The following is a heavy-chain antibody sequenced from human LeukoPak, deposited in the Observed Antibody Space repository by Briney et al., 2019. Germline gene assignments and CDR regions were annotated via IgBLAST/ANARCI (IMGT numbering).Heavy chain of an antibody. CDR2: ISGSGGST. J-gene: IGHJ6*03. D-gene: IGHD4-23*01. CDR1: GFTFSSYA. V-gene: IGHV3-23*01. CDR3: AKGAGTVVTPALYYYYMDV. Sequence: GGSLRLSCAASGFTFSSYAMSWVRQAPGKGLEWVSAISGSGGSTYYADSVKGRFTISRDNSKNTLYLQMNSLRAEDTAVYYCAKGAGTVVTPALYYYYMDVWGKGTTVTVSS.